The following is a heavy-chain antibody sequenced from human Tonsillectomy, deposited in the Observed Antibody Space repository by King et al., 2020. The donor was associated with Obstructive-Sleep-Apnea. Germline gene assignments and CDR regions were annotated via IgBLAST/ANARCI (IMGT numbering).Heavy chain of an antibody. CDR2: ISSNGGST. V-gene: IGHV3-64*01. J-gene: IGHJ4*02. Sequence: VQLVESGGGLVQPGGSLRLSCADSGFTFSSYAMHWVRQAPGQGLEYVSGISSNGGSTYYGNSVKGRFTISRDNSKNTRYLQMGSLRAEDMAVYYCARAGTVVTPPDYWGQGTLVTVSS. CDR3: ARAGTVVTPPDY. D-gene: IGHD4-23*01. CDR1: GFTFSSYA.